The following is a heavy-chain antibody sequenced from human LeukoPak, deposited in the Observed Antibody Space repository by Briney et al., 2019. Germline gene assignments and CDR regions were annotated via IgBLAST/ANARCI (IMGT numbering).Heavy chain of an antibody. CDR1: GFTFSSYS. CDR3: AREVGSSWYYFDY. CDR2: ISSSSSYI. Sequence: GGSLRLSCAASGFTFSSYSMNWVRQAPGKGLEWVSSISSSSSYIYYADSVKGRFTISRDNAKNTLYLQMNTLRAEDTAVYYCAREVGSSWYYFDYWGQGTLVTVSS. D-gene: IGHD6-13*01. J-gene: IGHJ4*02. V-gene: IGHV3-21*01.